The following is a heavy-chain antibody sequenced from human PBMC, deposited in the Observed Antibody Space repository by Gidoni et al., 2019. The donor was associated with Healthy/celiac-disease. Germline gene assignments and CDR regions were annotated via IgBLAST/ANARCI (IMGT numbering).Heavy chain of an antibody. CDR1: GFTFSSYS. CDR2: ISSSSSTI. Sequence: EVQLVESGGGLVQPGGSLRLSCAASGFTFSSYSMNWVRQAPGKGLEWVSYISSSSSTIYYADSVKGRFTISRDNAKNSLYLQMNSLRAEDTAVYYCARDIVGDYFDYWGQGTLVTVSS. D-gene: IGHD1-26*01. CDR3: ARDIVGDYFDY. V-gene: IGHV3-48*01. J-gene: IGHJ4*02.